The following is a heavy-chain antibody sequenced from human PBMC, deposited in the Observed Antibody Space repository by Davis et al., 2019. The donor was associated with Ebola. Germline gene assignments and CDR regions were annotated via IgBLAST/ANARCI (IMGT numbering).Heavy chain of an antibody. V-gene: IGHV3-21*01. CDR3: ARALAAAGWFDP. CDR2: ISSSSSYI. D-gene: IGHD6-13*01. Sequence: GGSLRLSCAASGFTFSSYSMNWVRQAPGKGLEWVSSISSSSSYIYYADSVKGRFTISSDNAKNSLYLQMNSLRAEDTAVYYCARALAAAGWFDPWGQGTLVTVSS. CDR1: GFTFSSYS. J-gene: IGHJ5*02.